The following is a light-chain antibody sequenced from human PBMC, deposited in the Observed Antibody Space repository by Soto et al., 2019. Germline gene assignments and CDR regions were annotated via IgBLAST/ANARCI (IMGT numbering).Light chain of an antibody. CDR1: ISDIGAYDY. Sequence: QTSLTQPAYLSGSPGQSITISCTGTISDIGAYDYVSWFQQHPGKAPKLMISEVNNRPSGVSNRFSGSKSGNTAYLTISGLQVEDEAEYFCLSFTTTSTHVFGTGTKVTVL. CDR2: EVN. V-gene: IGLV2-14*01. CDR3: LSFTTTSTHV. J-gene: IGLJ1*01.